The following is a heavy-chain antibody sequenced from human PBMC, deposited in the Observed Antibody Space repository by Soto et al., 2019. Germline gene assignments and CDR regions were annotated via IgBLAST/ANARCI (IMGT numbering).Heavy chain of an antibody. Sequence: ASVKVSCKASGYTFTSYYMHWVRQAPGQGLEWMGIIKPTGGSTTYAQKFQGRVTMTRDTSTSTVYMELSSLTSEDTAVYYCARTFSDRLPSDYLGQGTLVTVSS. J-gene: IGHJ4*02. V-gene: IGHV1-46*01. D-gene: IGHD3-22*01. CDR1: GYTFTSYY. CDR3: ARTFSDRLPSDY. CDR2: IKPTGGST.